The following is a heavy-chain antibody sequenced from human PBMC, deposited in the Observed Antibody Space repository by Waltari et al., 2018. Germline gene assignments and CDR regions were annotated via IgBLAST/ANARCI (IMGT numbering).Heavy chain of an antibody. CDR3: TRVGRYCGGDCYSIY. J-gene: IGHJ4*02. CDR1: GFTFGDYA. D-gene: IGHD2-21*02. Sequence: EVQLVESGGGLVQPGRSLRLSCTDSGFTFGDYAMSWVGQAPGRGLEWVGFIRSKSYGGTTEYAASVKGRFTISIDDSKSIAYLQMTSLKTEDTAVYYCTRVGRYCGGDCYSIYWGQGTLVTVSS. CDR2: IRSKSYGGTT. V-gene: IGHV3-49*04.